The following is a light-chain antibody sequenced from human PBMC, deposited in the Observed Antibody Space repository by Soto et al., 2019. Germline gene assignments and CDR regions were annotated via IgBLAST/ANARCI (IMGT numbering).Light chain of an antibody. J-gene: IGLJ3*02. CDR3: CSYAGSSTMV. V-gene: IGLV2-23*01. CDR2: EGT. CDR1: SSDVGSYSL. Sequence: QSALTQPASVSGSPGQSITISCTGTSSDVGSYSLVSWYQQSPGKDPKLMIFEGTKRPSGVSNRFSGSKSGNTASLTISGLQAEDEADYYCCSYAGSSTMVFGGGTQLTVL.